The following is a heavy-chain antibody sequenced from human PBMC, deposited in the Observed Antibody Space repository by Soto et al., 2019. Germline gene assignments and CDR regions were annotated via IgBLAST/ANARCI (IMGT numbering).Heavy chain of an antibody. CDR1: GFTISSNY. CDR2: IYSGGST. J-gene: IGHJ3*02. CDR3: ARVAYYYDSSGYYDAFDI. Sequence: EVQLVETGGGLIQPGGSLRLSCAASGFTISSNYMSRVRQAPGKGLEWVSVIYSGGSTYYADSVKGRFTISRDNSKNTLYLQMNSLRAEDTAVYYCARVAYYYDSSGYYDAFDIWGQGTMVTVSS. D-gene: IGHD3-22*01. V-gene: IGHV3-53*02.